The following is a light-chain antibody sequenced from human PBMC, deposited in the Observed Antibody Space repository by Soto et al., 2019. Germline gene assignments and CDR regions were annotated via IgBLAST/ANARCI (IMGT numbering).Light chain of an antibody. V-gene: IGKV3-20*01. CDR2: GAS. CDR3: QHYDGWPWA. Sequence: EIVLTQSPGTLPLSPGERATLSCRASHTISSSYLAWYQQKPGQAPRLLIYGASSRATGIPDRFSGSGSGTEFTLTISSLQSEDFALYYCQHYDGWPWAFGQGTKVDI. J-gene: IGKJ1*01. CDR1: HTISSSY.